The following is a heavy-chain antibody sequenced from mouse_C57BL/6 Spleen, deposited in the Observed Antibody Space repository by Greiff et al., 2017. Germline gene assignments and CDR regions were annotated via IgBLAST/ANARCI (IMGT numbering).Heavy chain of an antibody. CDR3: ARSQGPYAMDY. V-gene: IGHV1-64*01. J-gene: IGHJ4*01. Sequence: QVQLQQPGAELVKPGASVKLSCKASGYTFTSYWMHWVKQRPGQGLEWIGMIHPNSGSTNYNEKFKSKATLTVDKSSSTAYMQLSSLTSEHSAVYYCARSQGPYAMDYWGQGTSVTVSS. D-gene: IGHD3-3*01. CDR2: IHPNSGST. CDR1: GYTFTSYW.